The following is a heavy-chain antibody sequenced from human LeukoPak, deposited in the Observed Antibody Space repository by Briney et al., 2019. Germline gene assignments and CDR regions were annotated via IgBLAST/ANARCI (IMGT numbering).Heavy chain of an antibody. CDR1: GFTFDEHA. CDR3: AKDRGGGSQLGDAFDV. V-gene: IGHV3-9*01. J-gene: IGHJ3*01. Sequence: PGGSLTLSCAASGFTFDEHAMHWVRQAPGKGLEWVSGISYSSETIGYVDSVKGRFTISRDNRKNSLYLQMNSLRPEDTALYYCAKDRGGGSQLGDAFDVWGQGTMVRVSS. CDR2: ISYSSETI. D-gene: IGHD2-15*01.